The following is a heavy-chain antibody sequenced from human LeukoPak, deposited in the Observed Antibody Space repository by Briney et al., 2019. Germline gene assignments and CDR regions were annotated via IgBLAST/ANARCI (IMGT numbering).Heavy chain of an antibody. CDR3: ARVPQHYYDSDAFDI. CDR2: IYTSGST. D-gene: IGHD3-22*01. CDR1: GGYISSGSYY. V-gene: IGHV4-61*02. Sequence: PSQTLSLTCTVSGGYISSGSYYWSWIRQPAGKGLEWIGRIYTSGSTNYNPSLKSRVTISVDTSKNQCSLKLSSVTAADTAVYYCARVPQHYYDSDAFDIWGQGTMVTVSS. J-gene: IGHJ3*02.